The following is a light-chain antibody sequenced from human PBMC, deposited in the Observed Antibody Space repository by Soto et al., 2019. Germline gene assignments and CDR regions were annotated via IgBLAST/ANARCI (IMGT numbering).Light chain of an antibody. V-gene: IGLV2-14*01. CDR1: SSDVGGYNY. Sequence: QSALTQPASVSGSPGQSITISCTGTSSDVGGYNYVSWYQQHPGKAPKLMIYDVTNRPSGVSNRFSGSKSGNTASLAISGIQAEDEADYYCSSYTSSNTHVVFGGGTKVTVL. J-gene: IGLJ2*01. CDR2: DVT. CDR3: SSYTSSNTHVV.